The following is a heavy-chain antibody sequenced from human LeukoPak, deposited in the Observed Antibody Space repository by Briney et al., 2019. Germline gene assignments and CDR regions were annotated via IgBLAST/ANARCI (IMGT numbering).Heavy chain of an antibody. CDR2: ISYDGSNK. D-gene: IGHD2-2*01. V-gene: IGHV3-30*18. CDR3: AKGPPYCSSTSCPGAY. J-gene: IGHJ4*02. Sequence: PGGSLRLSCAASGFTFSSYGMPWVRQAPGKGLEWVAVISYDGSNKYYADSVKGRFTISRDNSKNTLYLQMNSLRAEDTAVYYCAKGPPYCSSTSCPGAYWGQGTLVTVSS. CDR1: GFTFSSYG.